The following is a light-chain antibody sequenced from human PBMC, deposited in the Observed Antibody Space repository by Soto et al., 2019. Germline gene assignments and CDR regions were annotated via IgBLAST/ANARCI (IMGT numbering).Light chain of an antibody. CDR3: QQYKTYLWT. CDR1: QSISSW. CDR2: DAS. V-gene: IGKV1-5*01. J-gene: IGKJ1*01. Sequence: DIQMTQSPSTLSASVGERVTITCRASQSISSWLAWFQQKPGKAPKLLIYDASTLVSGVPSRFSGSGSGTEFTLTISSLQPDDYATYFCQQYKTYLWTFXQGTKADIK.